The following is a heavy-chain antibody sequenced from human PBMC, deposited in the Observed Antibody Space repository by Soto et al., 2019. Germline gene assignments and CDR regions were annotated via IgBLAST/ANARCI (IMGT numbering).Heavy chain of an antibody. V-gene: IGHV4-34*01. J-gene: IGHJ5*02. D-gene: IGHD1-1*01. CDR3: AREHDFRPINWLDP. CDR1: GGSFSGYY. CDR2: INHGGRT. Sequence: QVQLHQWGAGVLKPSETLSLNCDVYGGSFSGYYWSWIRQPPGKGLEWIGEINHGGRTNYNPSLKSRVTMSLDTSKNQFSLKMTSVTAADTAVYYCAREHDFRPINWLDPWGQGTLVIVSS.